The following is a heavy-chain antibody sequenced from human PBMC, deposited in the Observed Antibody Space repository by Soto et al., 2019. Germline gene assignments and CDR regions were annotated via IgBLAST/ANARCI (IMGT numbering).Heavy chain of an antibody. J-gene: IGHJ5*02. CDR1: GGSISSGGYY. Sequence: QVQLQESGPGLVKPSQTLSLTCTVSGGSISSGGYYWSWIRQHPGKGLEWIGYIYYSGSTYYNPSLKSRVTISVDTSKNQFSLKLSSVTAADTAVYYCAKAGSGRSTQYNWFDPWGQGTLATVSS. CDR2: IYYSGST. V-gene: IGHV4-31*03. CDR3: AKAGSGRSTQYNWFDP. D-gene: IGHD3-10*01.